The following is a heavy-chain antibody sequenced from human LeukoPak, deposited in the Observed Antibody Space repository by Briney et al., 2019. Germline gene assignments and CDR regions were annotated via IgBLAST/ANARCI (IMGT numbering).Heavy chain of an antibody. V-gene: IGHV4-34*01. Sequence: PSETLSLTCAVYDGSFSGYYWSWIRQPPGKGLEWIGEINHSGSTNNNPCLKSRVTISVDTSKNQFSLKLTYVTAANTAVYYCARPPPIIPFGGVIVVRGIFDYWGQGTLVTVPS. D-gene: IGHD3-16*02. CDR2: INHSGST. J-gene: IGHJ4*02. CDR1: DGSFSGYY. CDR3: ARPPPIIPFGGVIVVRGIFDY.